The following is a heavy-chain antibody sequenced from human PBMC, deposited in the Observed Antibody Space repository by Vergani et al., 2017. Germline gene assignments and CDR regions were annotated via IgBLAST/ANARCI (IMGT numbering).Heavy chain of an antibody. CDR2: ISSSSSYI. Sequence: EVQLVESGGGLVKPGGSLRLSCAASGFTFSSYSMNWVRQAPGKGLEWVSSISSSSSYIYYADSVKGRFTISRDNAKNSLYLQMNSLRAEDTAVYYCARRYAGSWTPEGMDVWGQGTTVTVSS. CDR1: GFTFSSYS. J-gene: IGHJ6*02. V-gene: IGHV3-21*01. CDR3: ARRYAGSWTPEGMDV. D-gene: IGHD6-13*01.